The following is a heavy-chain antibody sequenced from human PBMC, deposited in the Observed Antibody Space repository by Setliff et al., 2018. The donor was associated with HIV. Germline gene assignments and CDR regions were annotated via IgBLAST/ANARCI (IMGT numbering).Heavy chain of an antibody. Sequence: ASVKVSCKASGYTFTTYDITWVRQAPGQGLEWLGWISPYNGHTNFAQKFQGRVTITRDTSASTVYMELSSLRSEDTAMYYCARAGRDIAAPPHFDYWGQGALVTVSS. V-gene: IGHV1-18*01. CDR3: ARAGRDIAAPPHFDY. CDR1: GYTFTTYD. D-gene: IGHD6-13*01. J-gene: IGHJ4*02. CDR2: ISPYNGHT.